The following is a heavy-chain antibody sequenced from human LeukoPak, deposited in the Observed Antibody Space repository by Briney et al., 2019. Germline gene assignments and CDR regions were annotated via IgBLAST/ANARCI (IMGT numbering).Heavy chain of an antibody. CDR2: IYYSGST. CDR1: GGSFSGYY. CDR3: ARLTIFGVVILY. V-gene: IGHV4-34*01. J-gene: IGHJ4*02. D-gene: IGHD3-3*01. Sequence: ASETLSLTCAVYGGSFSGYYWSWIRQPPGKGLEWIGSIYYSGSTYYNPSLKSRVTISVDTSKNQFSLKLSSVTAADTAVYYCARLTIFGVVILYWGQGTLVTVSS.